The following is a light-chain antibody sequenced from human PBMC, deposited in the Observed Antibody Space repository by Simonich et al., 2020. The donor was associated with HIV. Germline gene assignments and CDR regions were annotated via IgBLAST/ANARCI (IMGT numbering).Light chain of an antibody. J-gene: IGKJ1*01. CDR3: QQSYSTPRT. Sequence: DIQMTQSPSSLSASVGDRVTITCRASQSISSYLNWYQQKPGKAPKLLFYAASSLQSGVPSSFSGSGSGTDFTLTISSLQPEDFATYYCQQSYSTPRTFGQGTKVEIK. CDR2: AAS. CDR1: QSISSY. V-gene: IGKV1-39*01.